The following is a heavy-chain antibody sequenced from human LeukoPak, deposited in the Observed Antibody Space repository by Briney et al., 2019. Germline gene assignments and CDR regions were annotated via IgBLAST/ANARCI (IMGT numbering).Heavy chain of an antibody. D-gene: IGHD4-17*01. J-gene: IGHJ4*02. CDR3: AKDGSGDYEDY. V-gene: IGHV3-23*01. CDR2: ISGSGGST. Sequence: TGGSLRLSCAASGFTFSSYSMNWVRQAPGKGLEWVSAISGSGGSTYYADSVKGRSTISRDNSKNTLYLQMNSLRADDTAVYYCAKDGSGDYEDYWGQGTLVTVSS. CDR1: GFTFSSYS.